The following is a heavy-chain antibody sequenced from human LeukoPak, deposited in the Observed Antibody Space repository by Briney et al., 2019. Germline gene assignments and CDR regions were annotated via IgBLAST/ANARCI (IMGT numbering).Heavy chain of an antibody. V-gene: IGHV4-59*01. J-gene: IGHJ6*02. D-gene: IGHD5-18*01. CDR3: ARHMEYKYGYSYYYYGMDV. CDR1: GGSISSYY. CDR2: IYYSGNT. Sequence: SETLSLTCTVSGGSISSYYWNWIRQPPGKGLEWIGYIYYSGNTNYNPSLKSRVTISVDMSKNQFSLKLSSVTAADTAVYYCARHMEYKYGYSYYYYGMDVWGQGTTVTVSS.